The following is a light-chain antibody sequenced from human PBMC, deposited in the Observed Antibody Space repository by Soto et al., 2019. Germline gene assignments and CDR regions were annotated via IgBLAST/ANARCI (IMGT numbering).Light chain of an antibody. CDR2: EVS. Sequence: QSALAQPPSVSGSPGQSITISCTVTSSDVGGYNYVSWYQQHPGKAPKLMIYEVSNRPSGVSNRFSGSKSGNTASLTISGLQAEDEADYYCSSYTSSSTYVFGTGTKVTVL. V-gene: IGLV2-14*01. CDR1: SSDVGGYNY. J-gene: IGLJ1*01. CDR3: SSYTSSSTYV.